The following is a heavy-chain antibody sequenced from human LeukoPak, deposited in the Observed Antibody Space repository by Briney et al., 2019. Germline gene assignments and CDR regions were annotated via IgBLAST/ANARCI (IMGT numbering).Heavy chain of an antibody. D-gene: IGHD2-21*01. V-gene: IGHV3-48*04. CDR2: ISSSSSTI. J-gene: IGHJ4*02. CDR3: ASGGGSDSNPATIDY. CDR1: GFTFSSYS. Sequence: GGSLRLSWAASGFTFSSYSMNWVRQAPGKGLEWVSYISSSSSTIYYADSVKGRFTISRDNAKNSLYLQMNSLRAEDTAVYYCASGGGSDSNPATIDYWGQGTLVTVSS.